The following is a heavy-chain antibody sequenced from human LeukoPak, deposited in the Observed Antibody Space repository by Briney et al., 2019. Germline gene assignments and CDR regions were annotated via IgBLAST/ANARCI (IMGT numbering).Heavy chain of an antibody. D-gene: IGHD2-2*01. J-gene: IGHJ6*02. CDR3: ANYCISSSCSPRYGMDV. CDR1: GFILSSYA. CDR2: ISGSGGNT. Sequence: GGSLRLSCAASGFILSSYAMSWGRQAPGRGLEWVSAISGSGGNTYYADSVKGGFTISRDNTKNTLYMQMKSLRAEDTAVYYCANYCISSSCSPRYGMDVWGQGTTVTVSS. V-gene: IGHV3-23*01.